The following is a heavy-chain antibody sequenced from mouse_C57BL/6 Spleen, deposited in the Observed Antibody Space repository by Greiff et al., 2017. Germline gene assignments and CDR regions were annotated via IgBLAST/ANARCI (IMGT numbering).Heavy chain of an antibody. Sequence: EVKLMESGGGLVKPGGSLKLSCAASGFTFSDYGMHWVRQAPEKGLEWVAYISSGSSTIYYADTVKGRFTISRDNAKNTLFLQMTSLRSEDTAMYYWAWLDSSGFYAMDYWGQGTSVTVSA. CDR2: ISSGSSTI. J-gene: IGHJ4*01. D-gene: IGHD3-2*02. V-gene: IGHV5-17*01. CDR1: GFTFSDYG. CDR3: AWLDSSGFYAMDY.